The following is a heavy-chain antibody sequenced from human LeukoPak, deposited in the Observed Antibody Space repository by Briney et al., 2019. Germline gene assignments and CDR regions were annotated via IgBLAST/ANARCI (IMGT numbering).Heavy chain of an antibody. CDR3: ARDPYGSGSYYSHFDY. CDR1: GYTFTNSY. Sequence: ASVKVSCKASGYTFTNSYIHWVRQAPGQGLEWMGIINPSGGSTSYPQKFQGRVTVTRDTSTSTVYMEVSSLRSEDTAVYYCARDPYGSGSYYSHFDYWGQGTLVTVSS. V-gene: IGHV1-46*01. CDR2: INPSGGST. D-gene: IGHD3-10*01. J-gene: IGHJ4*02.